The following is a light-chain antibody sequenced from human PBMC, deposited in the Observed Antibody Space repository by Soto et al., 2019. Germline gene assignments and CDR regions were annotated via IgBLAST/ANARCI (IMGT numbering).Light chain of an antibody. CDR3: QQSYSTPYT. J-gene: IGKJ5*01. Sequence: IQLTQSPSSLSASVGDRVTITCRASQGIRSALGWYQQKPGKVPKLLIYAASTLQSGVPSRFSGSGSGTDFTLTISSLQPEDFATYYCQQSYSTPYTFGQGTRLEIK. V-gene: IGKV1-39*01. CDR1: QGIRSA. CDR2: AAS.